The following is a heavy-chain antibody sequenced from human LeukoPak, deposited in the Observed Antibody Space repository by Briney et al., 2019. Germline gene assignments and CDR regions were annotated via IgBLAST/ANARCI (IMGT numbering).Heavy chain of an antibody. V-gene: IGHV3-9*01. J-gene: IGHJ4*02. CDR2: ISWNSGSI. D-gene: IGHD2-8*01. Sequence: GGSLRLSCAASGFTFDDYAMHWVRQAPGKGLEWVSGISWNSGSIGYADSVKGRFTISRDNAKNSLYLQMNSLRAEDTALYYCARGGCTNGVCYSRSDYFDYWGQGTLVTVSS. CDR1: GFTFDDYA. CDR3: ARGGCTNGVCYSRSDYFDY.